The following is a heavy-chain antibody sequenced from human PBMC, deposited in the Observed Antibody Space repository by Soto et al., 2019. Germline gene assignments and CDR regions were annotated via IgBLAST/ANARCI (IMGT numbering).Heavy chain of an antibody. CDR3: ARSYYDSSAYYLDWFDP. D-gene: IGHD3-22*01. Sequence: GASVKVSCKASGGTFSSYAISWVRQAPGQGLEWMGGIIPIFGTANYAQKFQGRVTITADESTSTAYMELSSLRSEDTAVYYCARSYYDSSAYYLDWFDPWGQGTLVTVSS. J-gene: IGHJ5*02. CDR1: GGTFSSYA. V-gene: IGHV1-69*13. CDR2: IIPIFGTA.